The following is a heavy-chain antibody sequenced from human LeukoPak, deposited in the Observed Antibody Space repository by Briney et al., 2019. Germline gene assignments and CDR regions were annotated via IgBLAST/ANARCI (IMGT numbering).Heavy chain of an antibody. CDR2: IYSGGST. CDR1: GFTVSSNY. V-gene: IGHV3-66*01. D-gene: IGHD6-13*01. CDR3: ARRGLGIAAAGLDY. J-gene: IGHJ4*02. Sequence: GGSLRLSCAASGFTVSSNYMNWVRQAPGKGLEWVSVIYSGGSTYYADSVKGRFTISRDNSKNTLYVQINSLRVEDTAVYYCARRGLGIAAAGLDYWGQGTLVTVSS.